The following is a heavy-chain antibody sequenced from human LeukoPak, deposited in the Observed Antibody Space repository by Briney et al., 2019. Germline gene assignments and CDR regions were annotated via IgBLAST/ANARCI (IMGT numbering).Heavy chain of an antibody. J-gene: IGHJ3*02. D-gene: IGHD6-13*01. CDR2: ISGSGGST. Sequence: GGSLRLSCAASGFTFSSYAMSWVRQAPGKGLEWVSAISGSGGSTYYADSVKGRFTISRDNSKNTLYLQMNSLRAEDTAVYYCARPRSSWSSREAFDIWGQGTMVTVSS. CDR1: GFTFSSYA. CDR3: ARPRSSWSSREAFDI. V-gene: IGHV3-23*01.